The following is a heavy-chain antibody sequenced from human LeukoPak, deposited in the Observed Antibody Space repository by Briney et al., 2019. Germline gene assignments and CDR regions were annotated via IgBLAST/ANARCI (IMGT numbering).Heavy chain of an antibody. D-gene: IGHD3-3*01. Sequence: SETLSLTCAVYGGSFSGYYWSWIRQPPGKGLEWIGEINHSGSTNYNPSLKSRVTISVDTSKNQFSLKLSSVTAADTAVYYCARGLNKVLRFLEWSGPRFDYWGQGTLVTVSS. CDR3: ARGLNKVLRFLEWSGPRFDY. V-gene: IGHV4-34*01. CDR2: INHSGST. J-gene: IGHJ4*02. CDR1: GGSFSGYY.